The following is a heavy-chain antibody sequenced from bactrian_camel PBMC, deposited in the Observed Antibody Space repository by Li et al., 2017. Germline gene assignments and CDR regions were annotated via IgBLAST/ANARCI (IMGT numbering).Heavy chain of an antibody. CDR1: GYTYNRNC. V-gene: IGHV3S1*01. Sequence: VQLVESGGGSVQAGGSLGLSCAASGYTYNRNCMAWFRQAPGKEREGVARIATGSGNTYYADSVKGRFTIFRENTENMLYLQMNSLKSEDTALYYCAKDVGVSWPTRDFAHWGQGTQVTVS. J-gene: IGHJ4*01. D-gene: IGHD3*01. CDR3: AKDVGVSWPTRDFAH. CDR2: IATGSGNT.